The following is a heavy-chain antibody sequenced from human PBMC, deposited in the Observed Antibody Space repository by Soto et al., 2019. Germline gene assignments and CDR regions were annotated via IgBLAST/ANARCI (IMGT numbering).Heavy chain of an antibody. CDR3: ARVDRGAFDL. V-gene: IGHV3-74*01. J-gene: IGHJ3*01. CDR1: GFTFSYYW. D-gene: IGHD3-10*01. CDR2: IHSDGSST. Sequence: EVQLVESGGGLVQPGESLRLSCAASGFTFSYYWMHWVRQAPGKGLVWVSRIHSDGSSTTYADSVKGRFTISRDNARNTQYLQMNSLRAEDTAVYYCARVDRGAFDLWGQGTGVTVSS.